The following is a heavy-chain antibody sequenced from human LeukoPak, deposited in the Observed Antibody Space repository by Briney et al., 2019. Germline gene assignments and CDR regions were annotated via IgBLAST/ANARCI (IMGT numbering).Heavy chain of an antibody. CDR2: IYPGDSDT. CDR3: ASSRYSGSRGNYYYYMDV. V-gene: IGHV5-51*01. Sequence: GESLKISCKGSGYSLTSYWIGWVRQMPGKGLEWMGIIYPGDSDTRYSPSFQGQVTISADKSISTAYLQWSSLKASDTAMYYCASSRYSGSRGNYYYYMDVWGKGTTVTVSS. CDR1: GYSLTSYW. J-gene: IGHJ6*03. D-gene: IGHD1-26*01.